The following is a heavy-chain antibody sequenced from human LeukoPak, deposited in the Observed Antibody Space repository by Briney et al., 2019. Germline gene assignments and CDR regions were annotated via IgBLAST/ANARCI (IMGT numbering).Heavy chain of an antibody. CDR2: ISAYNGNT. Sequence: GSSVKVSCEASGGTFSSYAISWVRQAPGQGLEWMGWISAYNGNTNYAQKLQGRVTMTTDTSTSTAYMELRSLRSDDTAVYYCARQLGYGSGSYYTFDPWGQGTLVTVSS. D-gene: IGHD3-10*01. CDR1: GGTFSSYA. V-gene: IGHV1-18*01. J-gene: IGHJ5*02. CDR3: ARQLGYGSGSYYTFDP.